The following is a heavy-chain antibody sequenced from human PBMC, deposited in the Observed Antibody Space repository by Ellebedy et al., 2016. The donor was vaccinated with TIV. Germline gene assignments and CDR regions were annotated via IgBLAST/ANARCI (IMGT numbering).Heavy chain of an antibody. CDR2: INNDGSGT. CDR1: GFRFDEYG. Sequence: GGSLRLXXVGSGFRFDEYGMRWVRQAPGKGLVWVAQINNDGSGTKYADSVKGRFTISRDNAKNTLYLQMNSLRAEDTAVYYCSRDSNHSPDYWGQGILVTVSS. CDR3: SRDSNHSPDY. V-gene: IGHV3-74*01. D-gene: IGHD1-14*01. J-gene: IGHJ4*02.